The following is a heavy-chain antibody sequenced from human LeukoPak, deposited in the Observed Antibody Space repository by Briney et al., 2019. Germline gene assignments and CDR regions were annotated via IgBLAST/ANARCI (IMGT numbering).Heavy chain of an antibody. CDR1: GFTFSSYG. CDR3: VKEVSY. V-gene: IGHV3-30*18. Sequence: PGGSLRLSCAASGFTFSSYGMHWVRQAPGKGLEWVAVISYDGSNKYYADSVKGRFTISRDNSKNTLYVQMSSLRAEDTAVYYCVKEVSYWGQGTLVTVSS. CDR2: ISYDGSNK. J-gene: IGHJ4*02.